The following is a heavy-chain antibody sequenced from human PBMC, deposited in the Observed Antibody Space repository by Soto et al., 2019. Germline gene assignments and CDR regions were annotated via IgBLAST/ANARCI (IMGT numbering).Heavy chain of an antibody. CDR2: ISAYNGNT. CDR3: ARDLGIGVVPAAIRDYHYGMDV. Sequence: QVQLVQSGAEVKKPGASVKVSCKASGYTFTSYGISWVRQAPGQGLEWMGWISAYNGNTNYAQKLQGRVTMTTDTSTSTAYMELRSLRSDDTAVYYCARDLGIGVVPAAIRDYHYGMDVWGQGTTVTVSS. D-gene: IGHD2-2*02. J-gene: IGHJ6*02. V-gene: IGHV1-18*04. CDR1: GYTFTSYG.